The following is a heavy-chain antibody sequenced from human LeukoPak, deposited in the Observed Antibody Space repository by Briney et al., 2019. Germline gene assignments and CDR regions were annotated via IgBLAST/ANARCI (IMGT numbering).Heavy chain of an antibody. CDR3: TTETSQQLLWFGELLVNNFDY. CDR2: IKSKTDGGTT. D-gene: IGHD3-10*01. V-gene: IGHV3-15*01. J-gene: IGHJ4*02. Sequence: GGSLRLSCAASGFTFSNAWMSWVRQAPGKGLEWVGRIKSKTDGGTTDYAAPVKGRFTISRDDSKNTLYLQMNGLKTEDTAVYYCTTETSQQLLWFGELLVNNFDYWGQGTLVTVSS. CDR1: GFTFSNAW.